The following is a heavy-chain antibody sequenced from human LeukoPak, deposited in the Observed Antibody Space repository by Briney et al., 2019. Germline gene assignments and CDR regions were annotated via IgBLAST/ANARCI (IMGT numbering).Heavy chain of an antibody. D-gene: IGHD4-23*01. CDR1: GFTFRNAW. CDR2: IKSNTDGGTT. V-gene: IGHV3-15*01. Sequence: GGSLRLSCAASGFTFRNAWMSWVRQAPGKGLEWVGRIKSNTDGGTTDYAAPVKGRFTISRDDSKNMLYLQMNSLKTEDTAVYYCADSPGNFDPWGQGTLVTVSS. CDR3: ADSPGNFDP. J-gene: IGHJ5*02.